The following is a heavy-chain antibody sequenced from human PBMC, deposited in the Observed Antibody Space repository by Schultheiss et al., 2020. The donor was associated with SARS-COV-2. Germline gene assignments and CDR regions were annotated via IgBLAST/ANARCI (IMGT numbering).Heavy chain of an antibody. Sequence: GESLKISCAASGFTFSSYAMHWVRQAPGKGLEWVAVISYDGSNKYYADSVKGRFTISRDNAKNSLYLQMNNLRAEDTAVYYCARDLGEFTDVWGQGTTVTVSS. CDR2: ISYDGSNK. CDR3: ARDLGEFTDV. J-gene: IGHJ6*02. V-gene: IGHV3-30*07. CDR1: GFTFSSYA. D-gene: IGHD3-16*01.